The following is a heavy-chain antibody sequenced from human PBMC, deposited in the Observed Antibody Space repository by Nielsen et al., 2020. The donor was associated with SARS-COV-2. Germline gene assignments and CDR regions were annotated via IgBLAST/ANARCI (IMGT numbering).Heavy chain of an antibody. Sequence: WIRQPPGKGLEWVSSISGSGGTTFYADSVKGRFTISRDNSKNTVYLQMNSLRAEDTAVYYCARPLAGPLGWSQVPVGVGEDYWGQGTLVTVSS. D-gene: IGHD2-21*01. V-gene: IGHV3-23*01. CDR2: ISGSGGTT. CDR3: ARPLAGPLGWSQVPVGVGEDY. J-gene: IGHJ4*02.